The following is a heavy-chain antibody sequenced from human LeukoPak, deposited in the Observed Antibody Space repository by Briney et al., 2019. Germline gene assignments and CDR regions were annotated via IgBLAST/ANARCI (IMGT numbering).Heavy chain of an antibody. CDR2: ISTNGDTT. Sequence: HPGGSLRLSCAASGFTFSRHAMHWVRQAPGKGLEYVSAISTNGDTTLYANSVKGRFTISRDNSKSTLYLQMGSLRADDMAVYYCARDHSGDSGNYYSDYWGQGTLVTVSS. D-gene: IGHD3-10*01. J-gene: IGHJ4*02. CDR1: GFTFSRHA. CDR3: ARDHSGDSGNYYSDY. V-gene: IGHV3-64*01.